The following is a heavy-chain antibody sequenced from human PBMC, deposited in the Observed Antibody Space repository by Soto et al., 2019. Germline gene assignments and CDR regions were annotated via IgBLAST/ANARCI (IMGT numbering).Heavy chain of an antibody. J-gene: IGHJ4*02. D-gene: IGHD1-1*01. CDR1: GFTFSTYA. V-gene: IGHV3-23*01. CDR2: VSASGLNT. Sequence: EVQLLESGGKLVQPGGSLTLSCAASGFTFSTYAMAWVRQAPGKGLEWVSGVSASGLNTDYADPVKGRFYISRDNSKTTVALHMNSRRAEDTALDYWAKDRPRRTSGYCFDYRGQGTPVTVSS. CDR3: AKDRPRRTSGYCFDY.